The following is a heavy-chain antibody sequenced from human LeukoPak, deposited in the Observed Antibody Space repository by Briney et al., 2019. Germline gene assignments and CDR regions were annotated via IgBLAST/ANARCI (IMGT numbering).Heavy chain of an antibody. J-gene: IGHJ4*02. CDR1: EFTFSSYS. D-gene: IGHD1-26*01. Sequence: PGGSLRLSCVGFEFTFSSYSMTWVRQAPGKGLEWVSSINSRSKNTYYAGSVKGRFSISRDNAKNSLYLQMNSLRAEDTAVYYCARKSSHEGFDYWGQGTLVTVSS. V-gene: IGHV3-21*01. CDR3: ARKSSHEGFDY. CDR2: INSRSKNT.